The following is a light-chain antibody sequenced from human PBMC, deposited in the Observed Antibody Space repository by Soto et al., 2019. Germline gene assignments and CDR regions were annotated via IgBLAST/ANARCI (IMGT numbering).Light chain of an antibody. J-gene: IGKJ1*01. CDR1: QGISSW. Sequence: DIQMTQSPSSVSASVGDRVTITCRASQGISSWLAWYQQKPGKAPKLLIYAASSLQSEDPARFSGSGSGTDFTRPISSLQPEEFATCYCQRAKSLPLTFGQGTKVDIK. CDR2: AAS. V-gene: IGKV1-12*01. CDR3: QRAKSLPLT.